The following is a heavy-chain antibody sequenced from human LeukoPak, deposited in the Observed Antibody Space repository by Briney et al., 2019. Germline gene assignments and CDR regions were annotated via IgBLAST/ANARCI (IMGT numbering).Heavy chain of an antibody. D-gene: IGHD6-13*01. V-gene: IGHV4-30-2*01. CDR3: ARESIAASGIET. J-gene: IGHJ5*02. Sequence: SETLSLTCTVSGGSISSGGYYWSWIRQPPGKGLEWIGYIYYSGKTYYNPSLKSRVTISIDRSKDQFSLKLTSVTAADTAVFYCARESIAASGIETWGRGALVTVSS. CDR2: IYYSGKT. CDR1: GGSISSGGYY.